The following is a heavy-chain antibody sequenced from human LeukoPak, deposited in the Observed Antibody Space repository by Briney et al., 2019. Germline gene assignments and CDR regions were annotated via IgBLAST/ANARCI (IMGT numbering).Heavy chain of an antibody. CDR1: GGSFSGYY. CDR2: INHSGST. D-gene: IGHD3-10*01. V-gene: IGHV4-34*01. J-gene: IGHJ5*02. CDR3: ARMGLILWFGELLRSGNWFDP. Sequence: SETLSLTCAVYGGSFSGYYWSWIRQPPGKGLEWIGEINHSGSTNYNPSLKSRVSISVDTSKNQFSLKLSSVTAAVTAVYYCARMGLILWFGELLRSGNWFDPWGQGTLVTVSS.